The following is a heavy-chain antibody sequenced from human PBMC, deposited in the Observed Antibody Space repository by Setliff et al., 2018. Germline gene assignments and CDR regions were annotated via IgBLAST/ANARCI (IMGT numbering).Heavy chain of an antibody. CDR2: MNPNSGNT. CDR1: GYTFTSYD. CDR3: ARGPGGYGDSLDY. D-gene: IGHD5-12*01. V-gene: IGHV1-8*01. J-gene: IGHJ4*02. Sequence: GASVKVSCKASGYTFTSYDINWVRQATGQGLEWMGWMNPNSGNTGYAQKFQGRGTITRDTGASTVYMELTNLTSDDTAVYYCARGPGGYGDSLDYWGPGTLVTVSS.